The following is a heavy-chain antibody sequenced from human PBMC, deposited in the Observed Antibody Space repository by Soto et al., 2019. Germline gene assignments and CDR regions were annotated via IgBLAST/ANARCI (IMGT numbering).Heavy chain of an antibody. CDR3: ARSGVVRGVIPDY. V-gene: IGHV3-21*01. CDR1: GFTFSSYG. D-gene: IGHD3-10*01. J-gene: IGHJ4*02. Sequence: VQLVESGGGVVQPGRSLRLSCAASGFTFSSYGMHWVRQAPGKGLEWVSSISSSSSYIYYADSVKGRFTISRDNAKNSLYLQMNSLRAEDTAVYYCARSGVVRGVIPDYWGQGTLVTVSS. CDR2: ISSSSSYI.